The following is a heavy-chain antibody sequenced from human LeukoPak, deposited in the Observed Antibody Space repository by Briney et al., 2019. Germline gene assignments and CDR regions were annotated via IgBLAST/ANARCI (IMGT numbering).Heavy chain of an antibody. D-gene: IGHD2/OR15-2a*01. V-gene: IGHV3-23*01. Sequence: GGSLRLACAASGFTFSDYHMDWVRLAPGRGLESISSISDSSADTYYADSVKGRFTISRDNSKNTMYLQMNSLRVDDTALYYCARIMSLTRPYWYGLDVWGQGTTVTVSS. CDR1: GFTFSDYH. J-gene: IGHJ6*02. CDR3: ARIMSLTRPYWYGLDV. CDR2: ISDSSADT.